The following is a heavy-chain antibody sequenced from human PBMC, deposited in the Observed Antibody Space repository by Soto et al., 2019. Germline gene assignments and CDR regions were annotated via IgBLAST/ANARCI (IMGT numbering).Heavy chain of an antibody. D-gene: IGHD3-16*02. CDR3: ARDPALGY. CDR2: IYGGGST. CDR1: GFTFSSSY. Sequence: GGSLRLSCAASGFTFSSSYINWVRQAPGKGLEWVSIIYGGGSTNYADSVKGRFTISRDNSANTVYLQMNSLRADDTAVYYCARDPALGYWGQGTLVTVSS. V-gene: IGHV3-66*01. J-gene: IGHJ4*02.